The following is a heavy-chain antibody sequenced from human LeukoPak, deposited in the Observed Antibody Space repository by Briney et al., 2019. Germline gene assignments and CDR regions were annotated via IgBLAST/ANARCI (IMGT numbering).Heavy chain of an antibody. V-gene: IGHV3-30*18. CDR1: GFTFSSYD. J-gene: IGHJ4*02. D-gene: IGHD3-22*01. Sequence: AGGSLRLSCAASGFTFSSYDMHWVRQAPGKGREWVAVVSYDGTNKYYADFVKGRFTISRDNSKNTLYLQVNSLRAEDTALYYCAKRALTFDYDSTFDYWGQGALVTVSS. CDR2: VSYDGTNK. CDR3: AKRALTFDYDSTFDY.